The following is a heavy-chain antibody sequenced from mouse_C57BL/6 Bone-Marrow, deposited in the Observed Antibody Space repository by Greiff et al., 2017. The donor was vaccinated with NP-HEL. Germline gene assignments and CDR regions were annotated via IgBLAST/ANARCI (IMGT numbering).Heavy chain of an antibody. Sequence: EVKLVESGGGLVQPGGSLKLSCAASGFTFSDYGMAWVRQAPRKGPEWVAFISNLAYSIYYADTVTGRFTISRENAKNTLYLEMSSLRSEDTAMYYCARIYYYGSSYYFDYWGQGTTLTVSS. CDR1: GFTFSDYG. CDR3: ARIYYYGSSYYFDY. D-gene: IGHD1-1*01. CDR2: ISNLAYSI. J-gene: IGHJ2*01. V-gene: IGHV5-15*01.